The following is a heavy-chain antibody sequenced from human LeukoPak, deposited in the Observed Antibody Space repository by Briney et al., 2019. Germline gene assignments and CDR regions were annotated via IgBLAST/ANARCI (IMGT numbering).Heavy chain of an antibody. CDR1: GFSLRSYG. J-gene: IGHJ4*02. V-gene: IGHV3-30*18. D-gene: IGHD1-26*01. Sequence: GGSLRLSCAASGFSLRSYGMHWFRQPPGKRLEWVAVISFDGSNEYYGDSVKGRFTISRDNSKNRLYLQMNSLRAEDSAVYYCAKDLAEMHEWEPEGELIDYWGQGTLVTVSS. CDR3: AKDLAEMHEWEPEGELIDY. CDR2: ISFDGSNE.